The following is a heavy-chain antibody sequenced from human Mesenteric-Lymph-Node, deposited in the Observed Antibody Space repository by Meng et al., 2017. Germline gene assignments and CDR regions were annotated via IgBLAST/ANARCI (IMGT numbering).Heavy chain of an antibody. CDR1: GSTFDDYA. CDR2: ISWDGGST. Sequence: GESLKISCAASGSTFDDYAMHWVRQAPGKGLEWVSLISWDGGSTYYADSVKGRFTISRDNSKNSLYLQMNSLRAEDTALHYCAKDIGYYGSGSYTTDGLYGMDVWGQGTTVTVSS. CDR3: AKDIGYYGSGSYTTDGLYGMDV. V-gene: IGHV3-43D*03. J-gene: IGHJ6*02. D-gene: IGHD3-10*01.